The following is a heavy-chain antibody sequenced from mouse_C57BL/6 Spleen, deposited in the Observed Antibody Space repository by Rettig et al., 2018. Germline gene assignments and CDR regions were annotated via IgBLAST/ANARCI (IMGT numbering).Heavy chain of an antibody. V-gene: IGHV1-26*01. Sequence: KPGASVKISCKASGYTFTDYYMNWVKQSHGKSLEWIGDINPNNGGTSYNQKFKGKATLTVDKSSSTAYMELRSLTSEDSAVYYCARRRNYYGSSYGFAYWGQGTLVTVSA. CDR1: GYTFTDYY. CDR3: ARRRNYYGSSYGFAY. CDR2: INPNNGGT. J-gene: IGHJ3*01. D-gene: IGHD1-1*01.